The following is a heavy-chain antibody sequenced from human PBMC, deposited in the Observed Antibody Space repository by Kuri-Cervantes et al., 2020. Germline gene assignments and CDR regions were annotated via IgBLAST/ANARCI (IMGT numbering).Heavy chain of an antibody. V-gene: IGHV3-52*01. J-gene: IGHJ5*02. CDR1: GFTFSSSW. CDR2: IQCDGSEK. CDR3: ASHTGSNWFDN. Sequence: LSLTCAASGFTFSSSWMHWVCQAPEKGLEWVADIQCDGSEKYYVDSVKGRLTISRDNAKNSLYLQLNSLRDDDTAVYYCASHTGSNWFDNWGQGTLVTVSS. D-gene: IGHD1-26*01.